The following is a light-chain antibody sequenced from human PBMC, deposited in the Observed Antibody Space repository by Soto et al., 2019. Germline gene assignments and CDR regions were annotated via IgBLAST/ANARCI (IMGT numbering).Light chain of an antibody. V-gene: IGKV3-15*01. J-gene: IGKJ1*01. CDR2: AAS. CDR1: QTVSRN. Sequence: EVWMTQSPATLSVSPGERATLSCRASQTVSRNLAWYQQKFGQPPRLLIYAASPRATGVPARFSGSGSGTEFTLTISSLQSEDFAVYDCHQYDNWPPWTFGQGTKVEI. CDR3: HQYDNWPPWT.